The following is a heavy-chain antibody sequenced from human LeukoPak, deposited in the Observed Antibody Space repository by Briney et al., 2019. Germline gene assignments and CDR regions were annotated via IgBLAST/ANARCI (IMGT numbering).Heavy chain of an antibody. CDR1: GFTFSSYG. V-gene: IGHV3-30*18. Sequence: PGGSLRLSCACSGFTFSSYGMPWVRQAPGKGLEWVAVISYDGSNKYYADSVKGRFTISRDNSKNTLYLQMNSLRAEDTAVYYCAKGTAGYCSSTSCYIGAFDIWGQGTMVTVSS. D-gene: IGHD2-2*02. J-gene: IGHJ3*02. CDR3: AKGTAGYCSSTSCYIGAFDI. CDR2: ISYDGSNK.